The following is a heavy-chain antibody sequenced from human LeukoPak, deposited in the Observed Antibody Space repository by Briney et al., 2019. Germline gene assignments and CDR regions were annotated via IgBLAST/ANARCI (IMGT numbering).Heavy chain of an antibody. CDR2: IYHSGST. CDR3: ARVSVEGVNY. Sequence: PSETLSLTCAVSGYSISSGYYWGWIRQPPGKGLEWIGSIYHSGSTYYNPSLKSRVTISVDTPKNQFSLKLSSVTAADTAVNYCARVSVEGVNYWGKGTLSPSPQ. V-gene: IGHV4-38-2*01. CDR1: GYSISSGYY. D-gene: IGHD5/OR15-5a*01. J-gene: IGHJ4*02.